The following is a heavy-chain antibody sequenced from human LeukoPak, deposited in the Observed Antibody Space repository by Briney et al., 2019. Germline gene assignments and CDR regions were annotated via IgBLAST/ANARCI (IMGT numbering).Heavy chain of an antibody. CDR2: IWYDGSNK. Sequence: QPGRSLRLSCAASGFTFSSYGMHWVRQAPGKGLERVAVIWYDGSNKYYADSVKGQFTISRDNSKNTLYLQMESLRAEDTAVYYCARGPYSSSSWYYYGMDVWGKGTTVTVSS. V-gene: IGHV3-33*01. J-gene: IGHJ6*04. D-gene: IGHD6-13*01. CDR1: GFTFSSYG. CDR3: ARGPYSSSSWYYYGMDV.